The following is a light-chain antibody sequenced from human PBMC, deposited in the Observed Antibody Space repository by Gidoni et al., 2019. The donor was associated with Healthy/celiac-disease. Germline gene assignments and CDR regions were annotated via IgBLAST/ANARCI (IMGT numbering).Light chain of an antibody. CDR2: GAS. J-gene: IGKJ1*01. V-gene: IGKV3-20*01. CDR1: QSVSSSY. CDR3: QQYGSSRT. Sequence: EIVLTQSPGTLSLSPGERATLSCRASQSVSSSYLAWYQQKPGQAPRLLIYGASSRATGLPDRISGSGSGTDFTLTISRLEPEDFAVYYCQQYGSSRTFGQGTKVEIK.